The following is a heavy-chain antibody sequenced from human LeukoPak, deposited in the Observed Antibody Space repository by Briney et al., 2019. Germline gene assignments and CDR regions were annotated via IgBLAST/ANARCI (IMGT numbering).Heavy chain of an antibody. D-gene: IGHD6-25*01. CDR1: GFTFSSHA. CDR2: VSRSGGGT. CDR3: AKRSLAATNYFDY. V-gene: IGHV3-23*01. J-gene: IGHJ4*02. Sequence: GGSLRLSCAASGFTFSSHAMIWVRQAPGKGLEWVSSVSRSGGGTYYADSVKGRFTISRDNSKNTLYLQMNSLRVEDTAVYYCAKRSLAATNYFDYWGRGTLVTVSS.